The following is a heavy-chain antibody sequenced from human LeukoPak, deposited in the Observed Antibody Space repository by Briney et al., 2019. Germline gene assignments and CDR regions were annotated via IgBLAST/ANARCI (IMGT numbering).Heavy chain of an antibody. CDR3: AREPSIAALDY. J-gene: IGHJ4*02. D-gene: IGHD6-6*01. CDR1: GGSISSGGYS. V-gene: IGHV4-30-2*01. Sequence: SETLSLTCTVSGGSISSGGYSWSWIRQPPGKGLEWIGYIYHSGSTYYNPSLKSRVTISVDRSKNQFSLKLSSVTAADTAVYYCAREPSIAALDYWGQGTLVTVSS. CDR2: IYHSGST.